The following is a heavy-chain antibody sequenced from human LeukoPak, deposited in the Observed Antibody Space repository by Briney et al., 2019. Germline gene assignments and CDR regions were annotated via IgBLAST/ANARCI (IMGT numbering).Heavy chain of an antibody. CDR3: ARGGSSSFFDF. D-gene: IGHD6-13*01. Sequence: SETLSLTCSVSDDSFKSGSYYWSWIRQPPGKGLEWIGYIYYSGDTNYNPSPKSRVTISVDTSKSHFSLKLNSVTAADPAIYYCARGGSSSFFDFWGQGILVTVSS. CDR1: DDSFKSGSYY. V-gene: IGHV4-61*01. CDR2: IYYSGDT. J-gene: IGHJ5*01.